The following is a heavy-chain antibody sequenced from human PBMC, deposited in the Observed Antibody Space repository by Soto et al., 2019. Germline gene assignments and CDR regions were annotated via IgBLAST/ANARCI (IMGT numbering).Heavy chain of an antibody. V-gene: IGHV4-34*01. D-gene: IGHD3-16*01. CDR2: INRSGST. Sequence: SETLSLTCAVYGGSFSGYYWSWIRQPPGKGLEWIGEINRSGSTNYNPSLKIRFTISVDTSKNQFSLKLSTVTAADTAVYYCARVRRWELGGYYYYGMDVWGQGTMVTVSS. CDR1: GGSFSGYY. J-gene: IGHJ6*02. CDR3: ARVRRWELGGYYYYGMDV.